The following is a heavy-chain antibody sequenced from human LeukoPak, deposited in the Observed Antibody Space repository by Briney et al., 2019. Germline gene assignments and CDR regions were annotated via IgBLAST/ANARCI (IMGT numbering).Heavy chain of an antibody. J-gene: IGHJ2*01. D-gene: IGHD3-22*01. V-gene: IGHV4-61*02. CDR3: ARDSGYGTTRYFDL. CDR2: IYTSGST. CDR1: GGSISSGSYY. Sequence: SETLSLTCTVSGGSISSGSYYWSWIRQPAGKGLEWIGRIYTSGSTNYNPSLKSRVTISVDTSKNQFSLKLSSVAAADTAVYYCARDSGYGTTRYFDLWGRGTLVTVSS.